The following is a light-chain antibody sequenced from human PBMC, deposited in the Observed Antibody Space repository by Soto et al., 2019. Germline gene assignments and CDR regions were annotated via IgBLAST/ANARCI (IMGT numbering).Light chain of an antibody. CDR1: QSVSSSY. V-gene: IGKV3-20*01. CDR2: GAS. Sequence: EIVLTQSPGTLSLSPGERATLSCRASQSVSSSYLAWYQQKPGQAPRLLIYGASSRATGIPDRFSGSGSGTDFTLTISRLEPEDFAVYYCQQYGSSQVFTFRPGTKVDIK. CDR3: QQYGSSQVFT. J-gene: IGKJ3*01.